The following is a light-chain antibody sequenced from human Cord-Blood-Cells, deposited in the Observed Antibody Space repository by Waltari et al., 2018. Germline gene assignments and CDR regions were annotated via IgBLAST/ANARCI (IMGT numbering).Light chain of an antibody. CDR1: SSNIGSNY. CDR3: AAWDDSLSGVV. CDR2: SNN. Sequence: QSVLTQPPSASGTPGQRVTISFSGSSSNIGSNYVYCYQQLPGTAPKLLIYSNNQRPSGVPDRFSGSKSGTSASLAISGLRSEDEADYYCAAWDDSLSGVVFGGGTKLTVL. V-gene: IGLV1-47*01. J-gene: IGLJ2*01.